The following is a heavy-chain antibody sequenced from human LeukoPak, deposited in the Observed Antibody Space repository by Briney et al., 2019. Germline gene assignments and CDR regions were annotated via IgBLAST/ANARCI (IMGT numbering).Heavy chain of an antibody. CDR3: ARGGAYDILTGYYHFDY. Sequence: SDTLSLTCTVSGGSIGSYYWSWIRQPPGKGLEWIGYIYYNGYTDYNPSLKSQVTIALHTSKNQYSLKLSSVNTADTAVYYCARGGAYDILTGYYHFDYWGQGTLVTVSS. CDR2: IYYNGYT. J-gene: IGHJ4*02. D-gene: IGHD3-9*01. CDR1: GGSIGSYY. V-gene: IGHV4-59*07.